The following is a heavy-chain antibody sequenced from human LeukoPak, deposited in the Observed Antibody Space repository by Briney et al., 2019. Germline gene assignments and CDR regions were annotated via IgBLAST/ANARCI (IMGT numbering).Heavy chain of an antibody. V-gene: IGHV3-49*04. Sequence: PGRSMRLSRSTEGFTFSDYALTWVRQAPGEGLEWVGLIRSETYGVTPEYAASVRGRFTISRDDSQGIAYLQMNSLKTEDTAFYYCARSIPGYGWKYYFGCWGQGTLVTVPP. CDR2: IRSETYGVTP. CDR3: ARSIPGYGWKYYFGC. CDR1: GFTFSDYA. J-gene: IGHJ4*02. D-gene: IGHD5-18*01.